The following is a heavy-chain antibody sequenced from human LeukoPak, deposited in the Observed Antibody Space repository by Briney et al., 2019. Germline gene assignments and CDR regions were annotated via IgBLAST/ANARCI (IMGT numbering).Heavy chain of an antibody. CDR2: ISYDGSDE. CDR1: GFTFSNYG. V-gene: IGHV3-30*18. J-gene: IGHJ4*02. D-gene: IGHD4-17*01. Sequence: GRSLRLSCAASGFTFSNYGMHWVCQAPGKGLEWVAVISYDGSDEEYADSVKGRFTIFRDNSKDMLYLQMNSLRAEDTAVYYCAKELTTVTHFDSWGQGTLAAVSS. CDR3: AKELTTVTHFDS.